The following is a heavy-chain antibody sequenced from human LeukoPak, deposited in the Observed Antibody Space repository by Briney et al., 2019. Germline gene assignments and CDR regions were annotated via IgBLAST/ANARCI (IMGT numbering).Heavy chain of an antibody. J-gene: IGHJ6*03. V-gene: IGHV1-24*01. CDR2: FDPEDGET. CDR1: GYTLTELS. CDR3: ATVRSDYDFWSGYYARPYYYYYYMDV. Sequence: ASVKVSCKVSGYTLTELSMHWVRQAPGEGLEWMGGFDPEDGETIYAQKFQGRVTMTEDTSTDTAYMELSSLRSEDTAVYYCATVRSDYDFWSGYYARPYYYYYYMDVWGKGTTVTVSS. D-gene: IGHD3-3*01.